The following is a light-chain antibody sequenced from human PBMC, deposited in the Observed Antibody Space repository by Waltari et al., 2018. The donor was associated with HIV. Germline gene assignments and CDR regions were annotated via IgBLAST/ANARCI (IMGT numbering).Light chain of an antibody. V-gene: IGKV1-27*01. CDR2: GAS. Sequence: DIQMTQSPSSLSAFVGDRVTITCRASPGIGIYLAWFQQKPGKVPKLLISGASTLQSGVPSRFSGSGSGTDFALTISSLQPEDVASYYCQKYNSAPFTFGPGTKVDLK. J-gene: IGKJ3*01. CDR3: QKYNSAPFT. CDR1: PGIGIY.